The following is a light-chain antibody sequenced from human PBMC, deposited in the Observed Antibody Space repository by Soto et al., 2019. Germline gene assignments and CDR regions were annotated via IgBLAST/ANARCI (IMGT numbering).Light chain of an antibody. CDR1: SSDVGAYNY. CDR3: ASYTSSGTFV. Sequence: QSALTQPASVPGSPGQSITISCTGTSSDVGAYNYVSWYQQRPGKAPKLMIYEVGSRPSGVSNRFSASKSDNTASLTISGLQAEDEADYYCASYTSSGTFVFGTGTKVT. CDR2: EVG. V-gene: IGLV2-14*01. J-gene: IGLJ1*01.